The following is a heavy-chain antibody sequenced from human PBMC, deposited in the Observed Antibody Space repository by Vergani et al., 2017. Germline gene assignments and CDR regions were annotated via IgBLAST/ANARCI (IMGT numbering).Heavy chain of an antibody. J-gene: IGHJ4*02. CDR1: GFTLSNYD. Sequence: QVQLVESGGGVVQRGGSLRLSCATSGFTLSNYDMQWIRQGPGKGLEFVAFINFDGSNQYYADSVKGRFTLSRDFSKNTLYLQMNSLRTDDTATYYCAKHFRGWGIDYWGQGTQVIVSS. CDR2: INFDGSNQ. CDR3: AKHFRGWGIDY. D-gene: IGHD3-16*01. V-gene: IGHV3-30*02.